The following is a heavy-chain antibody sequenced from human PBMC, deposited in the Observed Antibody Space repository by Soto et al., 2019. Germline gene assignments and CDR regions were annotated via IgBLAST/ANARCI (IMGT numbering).Heavy chain of an antibody. CDR2: IYYSGST. CDR3: ASQVGDDSSGYYVLY. D-gene: IGHD3-22*01. V-gene: IGHV4-59*01. J-gene: IGHJ4*02. Sequence: PSETLSLTCTVSGGSISSYYWSWIRQPPGKGLEWIGYIYYSGSTNYNPSLKSRVTISVDTSKNQFSLKLSSVTAADTAVYYCASQVGDDSSGYYVLYWGQGTLVTVSS. CDR1: GGSISSYY.